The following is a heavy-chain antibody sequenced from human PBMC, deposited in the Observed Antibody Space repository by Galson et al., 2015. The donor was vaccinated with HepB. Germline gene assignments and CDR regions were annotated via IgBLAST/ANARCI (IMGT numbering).Heavy chain of an antibody. V-gene: IGHV3-7*03. J-gene: IGHJ3*02. CDR2: IKQDGSEK. CDR1: GFIFSSYW. Sequence: SLRLSCAASGFIFSSYWMNWVRQAPGKGLEWVAYIKQDGSEKSYGDSVNGRFTISRDNAKNSLLLQLNSLRAEDTAVHYCARANGFGGWYSNHDAFDIWGQGTMVTVSS. CDR3: ARANGFGGWYSNHDAFDI. D-gene: IGHD6-19*01.